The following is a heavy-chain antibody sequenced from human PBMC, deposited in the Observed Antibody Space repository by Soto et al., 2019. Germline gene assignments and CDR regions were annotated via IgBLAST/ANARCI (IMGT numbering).Heavy chain of an antibody. CDR1: GGSISSSISF. V-gene: IGHV4-39*01. CDR2: VYYSGTT. D-gene: IGHD2-8*01. J-gene: IGHJ6*02. Sequence: KTSETLSFTCTVSGGSISSSISFWAWIRQPPGKGLEWIGNVYYSGTTYYNPSLKGRVTVAMDTSKNQFSLKLSSVAAADSATYFCARHADVIGHCTYDSCRGSYHFGMDVWGQGTTVTVSS. CDR3: ARHADVIGHCTYDSCRGSYHFGMDV.